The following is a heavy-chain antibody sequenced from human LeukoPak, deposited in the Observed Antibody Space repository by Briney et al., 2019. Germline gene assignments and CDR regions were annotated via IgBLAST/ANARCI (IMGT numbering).Heavy chain of an antibody. CDR3: ARYYYDSSGYYYFDY. V-gene: IGHV4-31*03. CDR2: IYYSGST. CDR1: GGSISSGGYY. Sequence: SQTLSLTCTVSGGSISSGGYYWRWIRQHPGTGLKWIGYIYYSGSTYYNPSLKSRVTISVDTSKNQFSLKLSSVTAADTAVYYCARYYYDSSGYYYFDYWGQGTLVTVSS. J-gene: IGHJ4*02. D-gene: IGHD3-22*01.